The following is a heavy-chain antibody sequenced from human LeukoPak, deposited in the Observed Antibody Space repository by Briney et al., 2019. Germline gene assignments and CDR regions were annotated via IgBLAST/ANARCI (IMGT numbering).Heavy chain of an antibody. J-gene: IGHJ4*02. D-gene: IGHD6-19*01. CDR1: GGSISSSSYY. CDR2: IYTSGST. Sequence: SETLSLTCTVSGGSISSSSYYWGWIRQPPGTGLEWIGRIYTSGSTNYNPSLKSRVTMSVDTSKNQFSLKLSSVTAADTAVYYCARGHLGYSSGSDNWGQGTLVTVSS. CDR3: ARGHLGYSSGSDN. V-gene: IGHV4-39*07.